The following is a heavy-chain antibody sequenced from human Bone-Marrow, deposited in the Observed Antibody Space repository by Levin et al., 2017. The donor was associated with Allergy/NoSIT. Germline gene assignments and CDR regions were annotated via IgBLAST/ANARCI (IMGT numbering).Heavy chain of an antibody. V-gene: IGHV3-11*01. CDR3: ARLGYCSTPNCKGYCFDP. Sequence: GGERRRTCAASGFSFSDYYMSWIRQAPGKGGEGGVESGRRGGDIYYADSVPGRFTVSRDNAKNSLYLQMNSLRSEDTAVYYCARLGYCSTPNCKGYCFDPWGQGTLVTVSS. CDR2: SGRRGGDI. CDR1: GFSFSDYY. J-gene: IGHJ5*02. D-gene: IGHD2-2*01.